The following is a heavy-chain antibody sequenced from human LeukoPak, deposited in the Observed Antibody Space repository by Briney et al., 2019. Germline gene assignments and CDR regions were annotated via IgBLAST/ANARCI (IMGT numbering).Heavy chain of an antibody. D-gene: IGHD3-10*01. CDR1: GGSFSGYY. CDR3: ARGLYYFGSGSYFY. V-gene: IGHV4-34*01. CDR2: INHSGST. J-gene: IGHJ4*02. Sequence: SETLSLTCAVYGGSFSGYYWSWIRQPPGKGLEWIGEINHSGSTNYNPSLKSRVTISVDTSKNQFSLKPSSVTAADTAVYYCARGLYYFGSGSYFYWGQGTLVTVSS.